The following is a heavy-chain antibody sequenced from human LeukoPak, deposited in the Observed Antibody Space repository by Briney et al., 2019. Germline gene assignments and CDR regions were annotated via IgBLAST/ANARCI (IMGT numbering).Heavy chain of an antibody. CDR1: GFTVSSNY. CDR2: IYSGGST. V-gene: IGHV3-53*01. Sequence: PGGSLRLSCAASGFTVSSNYMSWVRQAPGKGLEWVSVIYSGGSTYYADSVKGRFTISRDNSKNTLYLQMNSLRAEGTAVYYCARGDILTGTPSDYWGQGTLVTVSS. CDR3: ARGDILTGTPSDY. D-gene: IGHD3-9*01. J-gene: IGHJ4*02.